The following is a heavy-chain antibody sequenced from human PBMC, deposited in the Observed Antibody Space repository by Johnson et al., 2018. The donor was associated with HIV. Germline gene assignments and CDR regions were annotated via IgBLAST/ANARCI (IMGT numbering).Heavy chain of an antibody. CDR2: INWNGGST. CDR3: AKDTGYNFWSGRDAFDI. J-gene: IGHJ3*02. CDR1: GFTFDDYG. D-gene: IGHD3-3*01. V-gene: IGHV3-20*04. Sequence: VQLVESGGGVVRPGGSLRLSCAASGFTFDDYGMSWVRQAPGKGLEWVSGINWNGGSTGYADSVKGRFTISRDNAKNYLYLQMNSLRAEDTALYYCAKDTGYNFWSGRDAFDIWGQGTMVTVSS.